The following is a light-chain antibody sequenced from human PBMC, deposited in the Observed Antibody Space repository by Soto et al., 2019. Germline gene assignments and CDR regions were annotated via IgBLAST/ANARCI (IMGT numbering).Light chain of an antibody. CDR2: DVS. CDR3: SSYTSSSTPSVV. V-gene: IGLV2-14*01. J-gene: IGLJ2*01. Sequence: QSVLTQPASVSGSPGQSITISCTGTSSDVGGYNYVSWYQQHPGKAPKLMIYDVSNRPSGVSNRFSGSKSGNTTSLTISGLQAEDEADYYCSSYTSSSTPSVVFGGGTKLTAL. CDR1: SSDVGGYNY.